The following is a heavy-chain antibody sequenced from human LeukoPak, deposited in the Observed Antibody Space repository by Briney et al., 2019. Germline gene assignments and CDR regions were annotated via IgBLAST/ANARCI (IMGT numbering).Heavy chain of an antibody. V-gene: IGHV3-23*01. D-gene: IGHD3-22*01. CDR3: AINAKTYYYDSSGSYYFDY. CDR1: GFTFSSYA. CDR2: ISGSGGST. J-gene: IGHJ4*02. Sequence: GGSLRLSCAASGFTFSSYAMSWVRQAPGKGLEWVSAISGSGGSTYSADSVKGRFTISRDNSKNTLYLQMNSLRAEDTAVYYCAINAKTYYYDSSGSYYFDYWGQGTLVTVSS.